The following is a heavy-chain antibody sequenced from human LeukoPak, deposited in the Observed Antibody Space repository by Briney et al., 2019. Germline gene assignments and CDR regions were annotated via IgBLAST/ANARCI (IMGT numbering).Heavy chain of an antibody. D-gene: IGHD2-15*01. J-gene: IGHJ5*01. CDR2: IWDSGNS. Sequence: SQTLSLTCAVSGGSISNSGYSWNWIRQPPGKGLEWIGYIWDSGNSNYSPSLKSRVTISVDMSKNVFSLKMKSMTGADTAVYFGAKGDVVQWFDSGGRGIQVTVSS. CDR3: AKGDVVQWFDS. CDR1: GGSISNSGYS. V-gene: IGHV4-30-2*01.